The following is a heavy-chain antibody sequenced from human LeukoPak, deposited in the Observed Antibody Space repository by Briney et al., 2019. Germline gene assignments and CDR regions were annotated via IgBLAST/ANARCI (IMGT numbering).Heavy chain of an antibody. CDR2: ISSDGSRK. J-gene: IGHJ4*02. Sequence: GGSLRLSCAASGFTFSGFGMHWVRQAPGKGLEWMAVISSDGSRKFYADSVKGRFTISRDNSGDTLYLQMNSLRAEDTALYYCAKGLTTLTPGGDYWGQGTLVTVSS. D-gene: IGHD4-17*01. V-gene: IGHV3-30*18. CDR3: AKGLTTLTPGGDY. CDR1: GFTFSGFG.